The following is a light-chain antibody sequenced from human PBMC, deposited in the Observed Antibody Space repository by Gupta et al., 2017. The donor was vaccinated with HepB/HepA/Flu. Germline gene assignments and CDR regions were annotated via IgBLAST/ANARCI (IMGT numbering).Light chain of an antibody. CDR1: SSDVGGYNY. CDR3: CSYAGSYTLV. J-gene: IGLJ2*01. Sequence: QSVLPQPCAVSGSPGQSVTISCTGTSSDVGGYNYVSWYQQHPGKAPKLMIYDVSKRPSGVPDRFSGSKSGNTASLTISGLQAEDEADYYCCSYAGSYTLVFGGGTKLTVL. V-gene: IGLV2-11*01. CDR2: DVS.